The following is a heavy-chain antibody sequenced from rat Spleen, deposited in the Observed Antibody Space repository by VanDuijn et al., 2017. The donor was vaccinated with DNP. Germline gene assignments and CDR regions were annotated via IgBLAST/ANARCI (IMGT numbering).Heavy chain of an antibody. J-gene: IGHJ2*01. CDR2: ISPSGGST. Sequence: EVQLVKSGGGLVQPGRSLKLSCVASGFTFSNYDMAWVRQAPAKGLEWVASISPSGGSTYNGDSVKGRFTISRDNAKSTLYLQINSLRSEDMATYYCARHVLPLRVWDYWGQGVMVTVSA. CDR3: ARHVLPLRVWDY. V-gene: IGHV5-25*01. D-gene: IGHD1-4*01. CDR1: GFTFSNYD.